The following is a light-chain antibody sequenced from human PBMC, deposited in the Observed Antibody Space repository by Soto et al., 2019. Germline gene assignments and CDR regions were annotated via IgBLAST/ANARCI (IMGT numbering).Light chain of an antibody. CDR1: SSDVGAYNS. CDR3: SSYTSSSTPYV. CDR2: DVS. Sequence: QSALTQPASGSGSPGQSITISCTGTSSDVGAYNSVSWYHQHPGKAPKLMIYDVSNRPSGVSNRFSGSKSGNTASLTISGLQAEDEADYYCSSYTSSSTPYVFGTGTKVTVL. V-gene: IGLV2-14*01. J-gene: IGLJ1*01.